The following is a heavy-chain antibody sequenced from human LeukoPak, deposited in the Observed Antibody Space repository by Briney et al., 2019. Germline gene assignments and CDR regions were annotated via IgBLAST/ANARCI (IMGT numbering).Heavy chain of an antibody. CDR1: GFTFSRFA. Sequence: GGSLRLSCAASGFTFSRFAMSWVRQAPGKGLEWVSSISGSGDSTYYADSVKGRFTISRDNSKNTLNLQMNSLRAEDTAVYYCAKDPPYYYGSGSYDYWGQGTLVTVSS. V-gene: IGHV3-23*01. D-gene: IGHD3-10*01. CDR2: ISGSGDST. J-gene: IGHJ4*02. CDR3: AKDPPYYYGSGSYDY.